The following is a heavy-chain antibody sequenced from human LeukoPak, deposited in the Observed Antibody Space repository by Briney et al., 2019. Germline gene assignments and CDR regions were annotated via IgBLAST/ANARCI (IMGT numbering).Heavy chain of an antibody. Sequence: PGGSLRRSCAASGFTVSSYWMSWLRQAPGKGRKGLANIKQDGSEKYYVYSVKGRFTISRDNAKNSLYLQMNSLRAEDTAVSYCASRNWNWFDPCGQGTLVTVFS. J-gene: IGHJ5*02. CDR1: GFTVSSYW. CDR3: ASRNWNWFDP. V-gene: IGHV3-7*01. CDR2: IKQDGSEK. D-gene: IGHD1-1*01.